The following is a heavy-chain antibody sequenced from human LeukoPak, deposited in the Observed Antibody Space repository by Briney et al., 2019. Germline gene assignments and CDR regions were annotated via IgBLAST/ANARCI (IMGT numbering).Heavy chain of an antibody. Sequence: GGSLRLSCAASGFTFSDYGMYWVRQAPGKGLGWGAAISYEGSNKYYGDSVKGRITISRDNARNTVDLQMNSLRAEDTAVYYCARVGSDIVVVPAAMGPYYYYYYGMDVWGQGTTVTVSS. D-gene: IGHD2-2*01. V-gene: IGHV3-30*03. J-gene: IGHJ6*02. CDR1: GFTFSDYG. CDR3: ARVGSDIVVVPAAMGPYYYYYYGMDV. CDR2: ISYEGSNK.